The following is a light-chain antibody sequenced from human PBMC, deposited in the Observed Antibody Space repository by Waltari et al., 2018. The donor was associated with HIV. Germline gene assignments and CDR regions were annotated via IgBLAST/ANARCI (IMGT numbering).Light chain of an antibody. CDR2: DTS. J-gene: IGKJ5*01. CDR1: QSVGSD. V-gene: IGKV3-11*01. Sequence: EVVLTQSPATLSLSPGERATLSCRASQSVGSDLAWYQQKPGQAPRLLIYDTSNRATGIPARFSGRGSGTDFTLTINSLESEDFAVYYCQERSNWPVITFGQGTRLEIK. CDR3: QERSNWPVIT.